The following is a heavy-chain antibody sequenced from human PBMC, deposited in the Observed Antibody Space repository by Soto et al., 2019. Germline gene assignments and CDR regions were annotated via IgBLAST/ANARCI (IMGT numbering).Heavy chain of an antibody. Sequence: EVQLVESGGGLVQPGGSLRLSCAASGFTFSSYWMHCVRQAPGKGLVWVSRINSDGSSTSYADSVKGRFTISRDNAKNTLYLQMNSLRAEDTAVYYCARTGSAYALYAHWGQGTLVTVSS. CDR2: INSDGSST. J-gene: IGHJ4*02. CDR3: ARTGSAYALYAH. D-gene: IGHD5-12*01. CDR1: GFTFSSYW. V-gene: IGHV3-74*01.